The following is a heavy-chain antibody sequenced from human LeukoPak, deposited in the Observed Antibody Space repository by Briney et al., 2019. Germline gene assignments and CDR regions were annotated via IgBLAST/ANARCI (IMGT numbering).Heavy chain of an antibody. CDR1: GFTFSSYS. CDR2: ISSSSSYI. CDR3: ASDRIHRYGSGFGDY. D-gene: IGHD3-10*01. Sequence: GGSLRLSCAASGFTFSSYSMNWVRQAPGKGLEWVSSISSSSSYIYYADSVKGRFTISRDNAKNSLYLQMNSLRAEDTAVYYCASDRIHRYGSGFGDYWGQGTLVTVSS. J-gene: IGHJ4*02. V-gene: IGHV3-21*01.